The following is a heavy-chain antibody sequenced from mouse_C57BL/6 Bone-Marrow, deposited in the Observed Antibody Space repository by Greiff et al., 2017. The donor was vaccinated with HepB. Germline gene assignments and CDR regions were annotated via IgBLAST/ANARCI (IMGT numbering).Heavy chain of an antibody. V-gene: IGHV1-82*01. CDR3: AEGYYGSDWYFDV. CDR1: GYAFSSSW. D-gene: IGHD1-1*01. Sequence: QVQLQQSGPELVKPGASVTITCKASGYAFSSSWMNWVKQRPGKGHEWIGRIYPGDGDTNYNGKFKGKATLTADKSSSTAYMQLSSLTSEDSAVYFCAEGYYGSDWYFDVWGTGTTVTVSS. J-gene: IGHJ1*03. CDR2: IYPGDGDT.